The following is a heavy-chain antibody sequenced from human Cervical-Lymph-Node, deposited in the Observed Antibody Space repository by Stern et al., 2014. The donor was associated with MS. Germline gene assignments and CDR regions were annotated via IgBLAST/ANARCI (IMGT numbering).Heavy chain of an antibody. D-gene: IGHD1-1*01. Sequence: QEQLQQWGAGLLRPSETLSLTCAVQGASFSDNYWSWIRHTPGKGLEWIWEINSSGVSHYTPSLMSRAPLSVDPARNQFSLKLSSRTAADTAMYYCARERKVERSSRLLVSFDVWGQGTLVTVSS. V-gene: IGHV4-34*01. CDR2: INSSGVS. CDR1: GASFSDNY. CDR3: ARERKVERSSRLLVSFDV. J-gene: IGHJ3*01.